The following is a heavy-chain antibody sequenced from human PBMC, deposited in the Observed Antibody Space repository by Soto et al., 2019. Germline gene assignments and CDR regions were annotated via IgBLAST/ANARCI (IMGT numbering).Heavy chain of an antibody. CDR1: GFTFSSYG. J-gene: IGHJ3*02. CDR2: ISYDGSNK. Sequence: QVQLVESGGGVVQPGRSLRLSCAASGFTFSSYGMHWVRQAPGKGLEWVAVISYDGSNKYYADSVKGRFTISRDNSKNTLYLQMNSLRAEDTAVYYCAKGSIPGPIGVVVPAAILDAFDIWGQGTMVTVSS. D-gene: IGHD2-2*01. V-gene: IGHV3-30*18. CDR3: AKGSIPGPIGVVVPAAILDAFDI.